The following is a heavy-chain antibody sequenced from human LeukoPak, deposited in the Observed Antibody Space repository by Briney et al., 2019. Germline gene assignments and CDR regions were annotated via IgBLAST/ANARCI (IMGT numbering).Heavy chain of an antibody. J-gene: IGHJ2*01. V-gene: IGHV3-7*01. CDR1: GFTFSSYW. D-gene: IGHD2-21*02. CDR3: ARVGLCGGDCYSPFDTAIPHWYFDL. Sequence: GGSLRLSCAASGFTFSSYWMSWVRQAPGKGLEWVANIKQDGSEKYYVDSVKGRFTISRDNAKNSLYLQMNSLRAEDTAVYYCARVGLCGGDCYSPFDTAIPHWYFDLWGRGTLVTVSS. CDR2: IKQDGSEK.